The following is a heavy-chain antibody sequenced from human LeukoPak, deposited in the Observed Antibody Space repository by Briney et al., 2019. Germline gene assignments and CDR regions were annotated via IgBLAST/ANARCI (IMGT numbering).Heavy chain of an antibody. J-gene: IGHJ3*02. CDR2: ISYDGSNK. V-gene: IGHV3-30*04. D-gene: IGHD5-18*01. CDR1: GLTISSYA. Sequence: GRSLRLSCAASGLTISSYAMHWVRQAPGKGLEWVAVISYDGSNKYYADSVKGRFTISRDNSKNTLYLQMNSLRAEDTAVYYCARAGGYGYLDAFDIWGQGTMVTVSS. CDR3: ARAGGYGYLDAFDI.